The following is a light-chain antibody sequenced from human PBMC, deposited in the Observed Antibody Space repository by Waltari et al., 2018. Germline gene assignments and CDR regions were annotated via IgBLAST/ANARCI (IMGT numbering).Light chain of an antibody. CDR3: ATWDGSLTAWV. CDR2: RNN. J-gene: IGLJ3*02. CDR1: TSNIGCNY. V-gene: IGLV1-47*01. Sequence: QSVLTQPPSASGTPGQRVTISCSGGTSNIGCNYVYWYQQSPGTAPKLLVYRNNERPSGVPDRISGSKSGTSASLAISGLRSEDEADYYCATWDGSLTAWVFGGGTKLTVL.